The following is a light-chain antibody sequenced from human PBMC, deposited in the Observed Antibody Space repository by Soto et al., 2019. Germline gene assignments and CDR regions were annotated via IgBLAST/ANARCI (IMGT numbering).Light chain of an antibody. J-gene: IGLJ1*01. CDR3: CSYGGSFYV. CDR2: DIS. CDR1: SSDVGGDNH. V-gene: IGLV2-11*01. Sequence: QSALTQPRSVSGSPGQSVTISCTGTSSDVGGDNHVSWYQQHPGKAPKIMIYDISKRPSGVPDRFSGSKSGNTASLTISGLQAEDEDDYYCCSYGGSFYVFGTGTKLTVL.